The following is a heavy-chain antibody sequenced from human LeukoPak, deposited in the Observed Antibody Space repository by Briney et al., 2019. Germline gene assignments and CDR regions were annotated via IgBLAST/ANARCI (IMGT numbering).Heavy chain of an antibody. Sequence: GGPLRLSCAASGFTFSTYWMSWVRQAPGKGLEWVSAISGSGGSTYYADSVKGRFTISRDNSKNTLYLQMNSLRAEDTAVYYCAKVYGDSDYWGQGTLVTVSS. CDR1: GFTFSTYW. CDR2: ISGSGGST. CDR3: AKVYGDSDY. V-gene: IGHV3-23*01. D-gene: IGHD4-17*01. J-gene: IGHJ4*02.